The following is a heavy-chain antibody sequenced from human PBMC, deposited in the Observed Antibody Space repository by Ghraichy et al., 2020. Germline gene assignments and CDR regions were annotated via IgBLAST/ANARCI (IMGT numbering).Heavy chain of an antibody. Sequence: SQTLSLTCAISGDSVSSNSAAWNWIRQSPSRGLEWLGRTYYRSKWYNDYAGSVKSRITINPDTSKNLVSLQLNSVTPEDTAVYYCARGHSSAGATKNEDYYGMDVWGQGTTVTVSS. CDR3: ARGHSSAGATKNEDYYGMDV. V-gene: IGHV6-1*01. D-gene: IGHD4/OR15-4a*01. J-gene: IGHJ6*02. CDR1: GDSVSSNSAA. CDR2: TYYRSKWYN.